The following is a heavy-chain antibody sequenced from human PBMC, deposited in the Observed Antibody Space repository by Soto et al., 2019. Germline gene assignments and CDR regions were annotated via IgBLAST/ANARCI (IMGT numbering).Heavy chain of an antibody. CDR1: GGSISSYSYY. CDR2: MYSSGST. J-gene: IGHJ5*02. D-gene: IGHD5-18*01. Sequence: SETLSLTCTVSGGSISSYSYYWGWIRQPPGKSLQWIGSMYSSGSTYYNPSLKSRVTISVDTSKNQFSLKLSSVTAVDTAVYYCARSSGGYSYGPSYNWFDPWGQGTLVTVSS. CDR3: ARSSGGYSYGPSYNWFDP. V-gene: IGHV4-39*07.